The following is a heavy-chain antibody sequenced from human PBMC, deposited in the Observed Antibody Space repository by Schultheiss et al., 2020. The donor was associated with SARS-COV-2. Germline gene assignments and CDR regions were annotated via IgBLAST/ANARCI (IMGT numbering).Heavy chain of an antibody. D-gene: IGHD1-26*01. CDR3: ARESRYPEYSGSYLVAFDI. J-gene: IGHJ3*02. CDR1: GGSFSGYY. V-gene: IGHV4-59*01. CDR2: IYYSGST. Sequence: SQTLSLTCAVYGGSFSGYYWSWIRQPPGKGLEWIGYIYYSGSTNYNPSLKSRVTISVDTSKNQFSLKLSSVTAADTAVYYCARESRYPEYSGSYLVAFDIWGQGTMVTVSS.